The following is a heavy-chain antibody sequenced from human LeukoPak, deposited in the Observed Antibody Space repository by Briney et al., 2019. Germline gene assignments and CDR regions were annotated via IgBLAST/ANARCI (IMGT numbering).Heavy chain of an antibody. Sequence: PSESLSLTFSVPGRSISNYNWTWLRQAPGKGLEWIGHIYYSGKTHTNPSLKSRVTISINPSKNQFSPKLIHIPAAAAAVFYCTGREAFDVWGQGTMVTVSS. J-gene: IGHJ3*01. CDR3: TGREAFDV. CDR2: IYYSGKT. D-gene: IGHD5-24*01. V-gene: IGHV4-59*12. CDR1: GRSISNYN.